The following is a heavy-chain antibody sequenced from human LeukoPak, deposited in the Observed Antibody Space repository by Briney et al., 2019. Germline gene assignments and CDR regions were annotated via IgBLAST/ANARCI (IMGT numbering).Heavy chain of an antibody. CDR2: ISSSSSYI. Sequence: GGSLRLSCAASGFTFSSYSMNWVRQAPGKGLEWVSSISSSSSYIYYADSVKGRFTISRDNAKNSLYLQMNSLRAEDTAVYYCARDKISGSYPYYFDYWGQGTLVIVSS. CDR1: GFTFSSYS. D-gene: IGHD1-26*01. CDR3: ARDKISGSYPYYFDY. J-gene: IGHJ4*02. V-gene: IGHV3-21*01.